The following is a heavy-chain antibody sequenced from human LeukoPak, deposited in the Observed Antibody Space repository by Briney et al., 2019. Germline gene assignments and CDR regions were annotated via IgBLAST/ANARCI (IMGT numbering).Heavy chain of an antibody. CDR2: IYPGDSDT. Sequence: GESLEISCKGSGYSFTSYWIGWVRQMPGKGLEWMGIIYPGDSDTRYSPSFQGQVTISADKSISTAYLQWSSLKASDTAMYYCARLWGITIFGVVTGWFDPWGQGTLVTVSS. V-gene: IGHV5-51*01. CDR1: GYSFTSYW. CDR3: ARLWGITIFGVVTGWFDP. D-gene: IGHD3-3*01. J-gene: IGHJ5*02.